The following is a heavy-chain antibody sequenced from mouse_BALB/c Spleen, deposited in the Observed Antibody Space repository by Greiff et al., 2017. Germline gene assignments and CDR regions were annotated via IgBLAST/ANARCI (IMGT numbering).Heavy chain of an antibody. CDR3: ARGDYGSSPFAY. CDR2: IYPGNVNT. CDR1: GYTFTSYY. V-gene: IGHV1S56*01. D-gene: IGHD1-1*01. J-gene: IGHJ3*01. Sequence: VQLQHSGPELVKPGASVRISCKASGYTFTSYYIHWVKQRPGQGLEWIGWIYPGNVNTKYNEKFKGKATLTADKSSSTAYMQLSSLTSEDSAVYFCARGDYGSSPFAYWGQGTLVTVSA.